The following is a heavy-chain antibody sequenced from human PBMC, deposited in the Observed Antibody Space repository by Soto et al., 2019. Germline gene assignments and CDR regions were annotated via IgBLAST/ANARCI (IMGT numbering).Heavy chain of an antibody. CDR3: ARVQTWLGITYYYYGMDV. CDR1: GGTFSSYA. CDR2: IIPIFGTA. D-gene: IGHD5-12*01. Sequence: ASVKVSCKASGGTFSSYAISWVRQAPGQGLEWMGGIIPIFGTANYAQKFQGRVTITADESTSTAYMELSSLRSEDTAVYYCARVQTWLGITYYYYGMDVWGQGTTVTVSS. J-gene: IGHJ6*02. V-gene: IGHV1-69*13.